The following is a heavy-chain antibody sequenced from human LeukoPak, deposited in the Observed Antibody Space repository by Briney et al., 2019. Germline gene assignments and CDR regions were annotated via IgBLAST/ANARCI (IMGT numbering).Heavy chain of an antibody. CDR3: ASTAGVLRYFDWFFDY. D-gene: IGHD3-9*01. V-gene: IGHV3-21*01. J-gene: IGHJ4*02. Sequence: PGESLKISCAASGFTFSSYSMNWVRQAPGKGLEWVSSISSSSSYIYYADSVKGRFTISRDNAKNSLYLQMNSLRAEDTAVYYCASTAGVLRYFDWFFDYWGQGTLVTVSS. CDR1: GFTFSSYS. CDR2: ISSSSSYI.